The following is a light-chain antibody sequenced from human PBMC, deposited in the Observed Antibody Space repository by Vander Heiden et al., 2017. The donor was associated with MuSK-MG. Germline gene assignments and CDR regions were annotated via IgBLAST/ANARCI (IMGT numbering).Light chain of an antibody. J-gene: IGKJ1*01. Sequence: AIRMTQSPSSFSASPGDRLTITCRASQGISSYLAWYQQKPGKAPKLLIYAASTLQSGVPSRFNGSGSGTDFTLTIICLQSEDFATYYCQQYYSYPRTFGQWTKVEIK. CDR3: QQYYSYPRT. CDR1: QGISSY. V-gene: IGKV1-8*01. CDR2: AAS.